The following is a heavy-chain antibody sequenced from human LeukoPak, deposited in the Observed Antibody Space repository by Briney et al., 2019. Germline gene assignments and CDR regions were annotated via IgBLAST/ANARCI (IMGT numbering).Heavy chain of an antibody. CDR3: ARSRGYYGSGSYDY. CDR1: GGSLSGYY. D-gene: IGHD3-10*01. V-gene: IGHV4-34*01. Sequence: SETPSLTCGVYGGSLSGYYWSWIRQPPGKGLEWIGEINHSGSSNYTPSLKSRVTISVDTSKNQFSLKLSSVTAADTAVYYCARSRGYYGSGSYDYWGQGTLVTVSS. CDR2: INHSGSS. J-gene: IGHJ4*02.